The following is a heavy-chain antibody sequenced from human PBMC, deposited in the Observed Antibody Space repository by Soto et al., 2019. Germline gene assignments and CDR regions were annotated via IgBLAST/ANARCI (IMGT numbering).Heavy chain of an antibody. V-gene: IGHV3-23*01. J-gene: IGHJ6*02. D-gene: IGHD2-2*01. CDR1: GFPFTNFA. CDR2: ISGSVFSP. Sequence: HPGGSLRLSCAASGFPFTNFAMTWVRQAPGKGLEWISSISGSVFSPYYADSVKGRFTISRDNSKNTLYLQMNSLRAEDTAVYYCAKAPSRHFYGMAVWGQGTTVTVSS. CDR3: AKAPSRHFYGMAV.